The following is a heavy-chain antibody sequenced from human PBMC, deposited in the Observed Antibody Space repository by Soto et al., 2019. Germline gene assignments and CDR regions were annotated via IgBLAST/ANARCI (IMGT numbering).Heavy chain of an antibody. J-gene: IGHJ5*02. CDR3: ARENYGPPPPRFDP. V-gene: IGHV4-31*03. D-gene: IGHD3-16*01. CDR1: GGSISSGGYY. Sequence: SETLSLTCTVSGGSISSGGYYWSWIRQHPGKGLEWIGYIYYSGSTYYNPSLKSRVTISVDTSKNQFSLKLSSVTAADTAVYYCARENYGPPPPRFDPWGQGTLVTVSS. CDR2: IYYSGST.